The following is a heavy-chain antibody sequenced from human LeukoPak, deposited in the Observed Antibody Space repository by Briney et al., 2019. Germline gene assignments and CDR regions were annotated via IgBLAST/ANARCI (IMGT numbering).Heavy chain of an antibody. CDR2: IYYSGST. CDR3: ARVRRSSGWEAEEY. V-gene: IGHV4-61*08. Sequence: SETLSLTCTVSGGSISSGGYYWSWIRQHPGKGLEWIGYIYYSGSTNYNPSLKGRVTMSVDTSKNQFSLKLSSVTAADTAVYYCARVRRSSGWEAEEYWGQGTLVTVSS. CDR1: GGSISSGGYY. D-gene: IGHD6-19*01. J-gene: IGHJ4*02.